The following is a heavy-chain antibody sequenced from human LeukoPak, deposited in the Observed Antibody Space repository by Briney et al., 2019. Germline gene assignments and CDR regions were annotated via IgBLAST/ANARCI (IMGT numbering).Heavy chain of an antibody. Sequence: GGSLRLSCAASGFTFDDYGMSWVRQAPGKGLEWVSGINWNGGSTGYADSVKGRFTISRDNAKNSLYLQMNSLRAEDTALYYCPRDSDQLYYFDYWGQGTLVTVSS. V-gene: IGHV3-20*04. CDR3: PRDSDQLYYFDY. CDR2: INWNGGST. J-gene: IGHJ4*02. CDR1: GFTFDDYG. D-gene: IGHD2-2*01.